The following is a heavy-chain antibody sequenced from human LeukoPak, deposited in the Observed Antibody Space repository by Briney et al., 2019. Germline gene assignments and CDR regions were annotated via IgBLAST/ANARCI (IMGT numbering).Heavy chain of an antibody. D-gene: IGHD4-17*01. J-gene: IGHJ4*02. CDR1: GVSISSGYW. Sequence: PSETLSLTCAVSGVSISSGYWWSWVRQSPGKGLEWIGKIFHSGTTNHNPSLKSRATISVDVSRNQFSLNLTSVTAADTAIYYCGRNGYYSADYWGQGTLVTVSS. CDR3: GRNGYYSADY. V-gene: IGHV4-4*02. CDR2: IFHSGTT.